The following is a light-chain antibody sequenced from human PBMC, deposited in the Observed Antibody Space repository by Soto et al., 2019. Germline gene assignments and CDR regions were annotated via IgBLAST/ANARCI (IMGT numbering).Light chain of an antibody. CDR2: AAS. CDR1: QGIGSY. CDR3: QQLNNYPLT. J-gene: IGKJ4*01. Sequence: DIQLTQSPSFLSASLGDRVTITCRASQGIGSYLAWYQQKPGKAPRLLIYAASTLQSGVPSRFSGSGSDTKFTLTISSLQPEDFATYYCQQLNNYPLTFGGGTKVEIK. V-gene: IGKV1-9*01.